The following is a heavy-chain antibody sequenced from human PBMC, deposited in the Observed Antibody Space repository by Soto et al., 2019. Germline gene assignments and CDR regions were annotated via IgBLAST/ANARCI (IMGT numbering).Heavy chain of an antibody. Sequence: QVQLQESGPGLVKPSETLSLTCTASGGSISSYYWTWIRQPPGKGREWIGYIYYSGNTNYNPSPKSRVTISVATSKNQFSLKLSSVTAADTAVYYCARVAVTTWFGAFDIWGQGTMVTVSS. CDR2: IYYSGNT. CDR3: ARVAVTTWFGAFDI. CDR1: GGSISSYY. V-gene: IGHV4-59*01. D-gene: IGHD4-17*01. J-gene: IGHJ3*02.